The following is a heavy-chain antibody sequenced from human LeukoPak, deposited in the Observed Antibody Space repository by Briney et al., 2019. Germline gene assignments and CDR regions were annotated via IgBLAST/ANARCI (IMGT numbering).Heavy chain of an antibody. CDR2: ISGSGGST. Sequence: PGGSLRLSCAASGFTFSSYAMSWVRQAPGKGLEWVSAISGSGGSTYYADSVKGRFTISRDNSKNTLYLQMNSLRAEDTAVYYCARDIRHYYDSSGYDLEDAFDIWGQGTMVTVSS. J-gene: IGHJ3*02. CDR1: GFTFSSYA. D-gene: IGHD3-22*01. CDR3: ARDIRHYYDSSGYDLEDAFDI. V-gene: IGHV3-23*01.